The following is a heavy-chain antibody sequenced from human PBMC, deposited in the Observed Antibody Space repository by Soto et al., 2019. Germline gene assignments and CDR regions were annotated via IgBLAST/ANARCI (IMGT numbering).Heavy chain of an antibody. J-gene: IGHJ6*01. CDR2: ISSSSSYI. CDR3: ARAHPIYGMDV. CDR1: GFTFSIYS. Sequence: RGSLLLACASSGFTFSIYSMNWVRQAPGKGLEWVSSISSSSSYIYYADSVKGRFTISRDNAKNSLYLQMNSLRAEDTAVYYCARAHPIYGMDVWGQGTTVTVSS. V-gene: IGHV3-21*01.